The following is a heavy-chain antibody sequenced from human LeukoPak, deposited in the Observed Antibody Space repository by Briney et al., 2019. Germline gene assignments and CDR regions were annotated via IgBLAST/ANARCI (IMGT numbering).Heavy chain of an antibody. V-gene: IGHV4-59*12. CDR3: ARPRRAMVRGVINNWFDP. Sequence: PSETLSLTCTVSGGSISSYYWSWIRQPPGKGLEWIGYIYYSGSTNYNPSLKSRVTISVDTSKNQFSLKLSSVTAADTAVYYCARPRRAMVRGVINNWFDPWGQGTLVTVSS. CDR1: GGSISSYY. J-gene: IGHJ5*02. CDR2: IYYSGST. D-gene: IGHD3-10*01.